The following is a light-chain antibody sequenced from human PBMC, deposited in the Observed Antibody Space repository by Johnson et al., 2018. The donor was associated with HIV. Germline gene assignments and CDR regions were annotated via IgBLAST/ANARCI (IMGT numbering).Light chain of an antibody. V-gene: IGLV1-51*02. CDR1: TSNIGDHS. CDR3: ATLDASLSANC. Sequence: QSVLTQPPSVSAAPGRWVTVSCSGTTSNIGDHSVSWFQHLPGAAPKLLIYDNDRRPSGVPDRFSGSKSAASATLDITGLQSGDEGYYYCATLDASLSANCFGTGAKVTVL. J-gene: IGLJ1*01. CDR2: DND.